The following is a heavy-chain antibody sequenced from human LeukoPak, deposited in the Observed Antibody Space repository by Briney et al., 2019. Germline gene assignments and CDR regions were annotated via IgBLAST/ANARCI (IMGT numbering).Heavy chain of an antibody. V-gene: IGHV3-11*04. Sequence: TGGSLRLSCAASGFTFSDYYMSWIRQAPGKGLEWVSYISSSGSTIYYADSVKGRFTISRDNAKNSLYLQMNSLRAEDTAVYYCARVSVSNFDWLSPIDYRGQGTLVTVSS. CDR1: GFTFSDYY. J-gene: IGHJ4*02. CDR2: ISSSGSTI. CDR3: ARVSVSNFDWLSPIDY. D-gene: IGHD3-9*01.